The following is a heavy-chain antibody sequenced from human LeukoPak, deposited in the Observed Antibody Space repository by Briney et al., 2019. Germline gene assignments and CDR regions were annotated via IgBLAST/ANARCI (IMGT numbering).Heavy chain of an antibody. D-gene: IGHD4-17*01. CDR3: AREGYGDYSIGASADY. CDR2: IYSGGST. Sequence: GGSLRLSCAASGFTVSSNYMSWVRQAPGKGLEWVSVIYSGGSTYYADSVKGRFTISRDNSKNTLYLQMNSLRAEDTAVYYCAREGYGDYSIGASADYWGQGTLVTVSS. CDR1: GFTVSSNY. V-gene: IGHV3-66*01. J-gene: IGHJ4*02.